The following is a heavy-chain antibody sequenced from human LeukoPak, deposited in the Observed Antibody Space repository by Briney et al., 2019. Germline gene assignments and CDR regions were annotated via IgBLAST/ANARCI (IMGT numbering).Heavy chain of an antibody. V-gene: IGHV3-21*01. CDR3: AREYSGSYYAGVTWFDP. J-gene: IGHJ5*02. CDR1: GFTFSSYN. D-gene: IGHD1-26*01. CDR2: ISSSSSYI. Sequence: GGSLRLSCAASGFTFSSYNMNWVRQAPGKGLEWVSSISSSSSYIYYADSVKGRFIISRDNAKNPLYLQMNSLRVEDTAVYYCAREYSGSYYAGVTWFDPWGQGTLVTVSS.